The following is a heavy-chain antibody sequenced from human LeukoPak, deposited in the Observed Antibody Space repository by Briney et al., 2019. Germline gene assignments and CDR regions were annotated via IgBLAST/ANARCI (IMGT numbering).Heavy chain of an antibody. CDR1: GYTFTGYY. J-gene: IGHJ4*02. CDR3: ARKATGYSSGWHFDY. V-gene: IGHV1-2*04. Sequence: ASVKVSYKASGYTFTGYYMHWVRQAPGQGLEWMGWINPNSGGTNYAQKFQGWVTMTRDTSISTAYMELSRLRSDDTAVYYCARKATGYSSGWHFDYWGQGTLVTVSS. CDR2: INPNSGGT. D-gene: IGHD6-19*01.